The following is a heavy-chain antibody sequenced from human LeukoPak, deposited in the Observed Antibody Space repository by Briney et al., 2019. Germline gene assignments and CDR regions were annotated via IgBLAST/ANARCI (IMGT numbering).Heavy chain of an antibody. CDR1: GFTFTNYA. CDR3: ATDRHLSPSTLIDH. J-gene: IGHJ4*02. CDR2: ISGGGEIT. Sequence: PGGSLRLSCVASGFTFTNYAINWVRQAPGKGLDWVSGISGGGEITFYSQSVKGRCTTSRDNSKYTVFLEMNSLKVEDTAIYYCATDRHLSPSTLIDHGGQGTLVTVSS. V-gene: IGHV3-23*01.